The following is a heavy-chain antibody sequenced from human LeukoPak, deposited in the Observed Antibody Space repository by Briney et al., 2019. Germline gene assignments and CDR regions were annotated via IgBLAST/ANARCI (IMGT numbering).Heavy chain of an antibody. CDR1: GGSISSGGYY. J-gene: IGHJ5*02. D-gene: IGHD6-13*01. CDR2: IYYSGST. Sequence: SETLSLTCTVSGGSISSGGYYWSWIRQHPGKGLEWIGYIYYSGSTYYNPSPKSRVTISVDTSKNQFSLKLSSVTAADTAVYYCARTGHQQLVRFWFDPWGQGTLVTVSS. V-gene: IGHV4-31*03. CDR3: ARTGHQQLVRFWFDP.